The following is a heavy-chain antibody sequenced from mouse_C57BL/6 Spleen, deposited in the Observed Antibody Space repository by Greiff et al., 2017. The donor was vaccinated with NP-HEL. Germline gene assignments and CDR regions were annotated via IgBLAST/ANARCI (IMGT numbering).Heavy chain of an antibody. J-gene: IGHJ3*01. Sequence: EVQLQQSGPGLVKPSQSLSLTCSVTGYSITSGYYWNWIRQFPGNKLEWMGYISYDGSNNYNPSLKNRISITRDTSKNQFFLKLNSVTTEDTATYYCARGSSNPFAYWGQGTLVTVSA. V-gene: IGHV3-6*01. D-gene: IGHD2-5*01. CDR2: ISYDGSN. CDR3: ARGSSNPFAY. CDR1: GYSITSGYY.